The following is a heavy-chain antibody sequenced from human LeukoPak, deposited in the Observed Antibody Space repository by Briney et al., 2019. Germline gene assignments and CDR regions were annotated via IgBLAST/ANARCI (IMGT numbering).Heavy chain of an antibody. CDR2: LVYDERN. V-gene: IGHV3-33*01. J-gene: IGHJ4*02. D-gene: IGHD2-21*01. CDR1: GFPFSSYG. CDR3: ARDLSAAYDF. Sequence: PGGSLGLSCAASGFPFSSYGMHWVRQAPGKGLEWVARLVYDERNDYANSVKGRFTISRDNSKNTLYLQMDNLRVDDTAVYYCARDLSAAYDFWGQGILVTVSS.